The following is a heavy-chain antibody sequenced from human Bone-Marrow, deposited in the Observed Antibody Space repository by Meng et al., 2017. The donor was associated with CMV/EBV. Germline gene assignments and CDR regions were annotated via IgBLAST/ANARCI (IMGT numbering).Heavy chain of an antibody. J-gene: IGHJ6*01. Sequence: GGSLRLSCAASGFTFSSYSMNWVRQAPGKGLEWVSYISSSSSTIYYADSVKGRFTIFRDNAKNSLYLQMNSLRAEDTAVYYCARLPDSSSSYYYYGMDVWGQGTTVTVYS. CDR1: GFTFSSYS. D-gene: IGHD6-13*01. V-gene: IGHV3-48*04. CDR2: ISSSSSTI. CDR3: ARLPDSSSSYYYYGMDV.